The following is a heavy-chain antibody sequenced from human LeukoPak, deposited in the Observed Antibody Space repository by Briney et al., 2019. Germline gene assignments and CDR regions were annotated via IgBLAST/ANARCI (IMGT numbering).Heavy chain of an antibody. Sequence: TGGSLRLSCAASGFTFSSYSMNWVRQAPGKGLEWVSYISSSSSTIYYADSVKGRFTISRDNAKNSLYLQMNSLRAEDTAVYYCARHNDYDILTGYYLDAFDIWGQGTMVTVSS. J-gene: IGHJ3*02. CDR1: GFTFSSYS. D-gene: IGHD3-9*01. CDR2: ISSSSSTI. CDR3: ARHNDYDILTGYYLDAFDI. V-gene: IGHV3-48*01.